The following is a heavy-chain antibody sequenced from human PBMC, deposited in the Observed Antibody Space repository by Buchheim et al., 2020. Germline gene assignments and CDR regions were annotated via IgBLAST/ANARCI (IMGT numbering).Heavy chain of an antibody. D-gene: IGHD4-23*01. CDR3: ARETYGGNLILDY. CDR2: INTNTGNP. CDR1: GYAFSTYT. J-gene: IGHJ4*02. V-gene: IGHV7-4-1*02. Sequence: QVQLVQSGSELKNPGASVKVSCKTSGYAFSTYTINWVRQAPGQGLEWMGWINTNTGNPTYAKGFNGRFVFSLDTSVSTAYLQISSLKAEDCAVYYCARETYGGNLILDYWGQGTL.